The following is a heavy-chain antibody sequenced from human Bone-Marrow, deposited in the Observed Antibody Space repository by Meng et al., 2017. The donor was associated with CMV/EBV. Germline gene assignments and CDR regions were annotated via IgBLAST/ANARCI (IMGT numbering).Heavy chain of an antibody. Sequence: GESLKISCAASGFTFSSYSMNWVRQAPGKGLEWVSSISSSSSYIYYADSVKGRFTISRDNAKNSLYLQMNSLRAEDTAVYYCARVVVVPAATNYYYYGMDVWGQGPTVNGAS. J-gene: IGHJ6*01. D-gene: IGHD2-2*01. CDR1: GFTFSSYS. V-gene: IGHV3-21*01. CDR3: ARVVVVPAATNYYYYGMDV. CDR2: ISSSSSYI.